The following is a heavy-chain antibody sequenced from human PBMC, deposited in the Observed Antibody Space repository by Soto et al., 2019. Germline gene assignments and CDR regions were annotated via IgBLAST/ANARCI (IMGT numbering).Heavy chain of an antibody. CDR2: IRGKAYGGTT. D-gene: IGHD3-10*01. J-gene: IGHJ4*02. CDR3: TTDGAYYVSGTYGYVVS. V-gene: IGHV3-49*04. Sequence: SLRLSCSASGFTFGDYAMSWVRQAPGKGLEWGGFIRGKAYGGTTEYAASVEGRFTISRDDSKSIAYLQMSSLKTDDTAVYYCTTDGAYYVSGTYGYVVSWGQG. CDR1: GFTFGDYA.